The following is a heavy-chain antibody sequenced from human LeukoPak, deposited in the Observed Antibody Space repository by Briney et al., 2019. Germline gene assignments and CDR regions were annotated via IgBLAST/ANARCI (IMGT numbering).Heavy chain of an antibody. J-gene: IGHJ4*02. CDR3: ARDRTDGSSSPFDC. D-gene: IGHD6-13*01. CDR1: GFTFSSYT. Sequence: GGSLRLSCAASGFTFSSYTMNWVRQAPGKGLEWVSSISINSHYIYYADSVKGRFTISRDNAKNSLYLQMNSLRAEDTAVYYCARDRTDGSSSPFDCWGQGTLVTASS. V-gene: IGHV3-21*01. CDR2: ISINSHYI.